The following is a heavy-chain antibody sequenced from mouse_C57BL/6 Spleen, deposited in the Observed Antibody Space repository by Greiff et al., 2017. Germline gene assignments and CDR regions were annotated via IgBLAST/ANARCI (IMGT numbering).Heavy chain of an antibody. V-gene: IGHV5-9*01. CDR1: GFTFSSYT. Sequence: DVQLVESGGGLVKPGGSLKLSCAASGFTFSSYTMSWVRQTPEKRLEWVATISGGGGNTYYPDSVKGRFTISRDNAKNTLYLQMSSLRSEDTALYYCARQGDVGFDYWGQGTTLTVSS. CDR3: ARQGDVGFDY. D-gene: IGHD3-3*01. CDR2: ISGGGGNT. J-gene: IGHJ2*01.